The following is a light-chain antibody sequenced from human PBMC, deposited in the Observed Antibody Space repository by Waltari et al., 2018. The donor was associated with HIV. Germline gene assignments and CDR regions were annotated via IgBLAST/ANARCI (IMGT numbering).Light chain of an antibody. CDR2: WAS. Sequence: IVMTQSPDSLAVSLGERATINCKSSHSVFYSSNNKTHLAWSQQKPGQPPRLLIYWASTLESGVPDRFSGSGSETDFALTISSLQTEDVAIYYCQQYFNIPYTFGQGTNLEIK. V-gene: IGKV4-1*01. CDR3: QQYFNIPYT. CDR1: HSVFYSSNNKTH. J-gene: IGKJ2*01.